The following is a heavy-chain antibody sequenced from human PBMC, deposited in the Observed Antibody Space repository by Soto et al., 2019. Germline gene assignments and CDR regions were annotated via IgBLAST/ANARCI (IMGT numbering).Heavy chain of an antibody. CDR3: AHKSLVPFGMDV. CDR2: PYWDDDK. Sequence: QITLKESGPTLVKPTQTLTLTCTFSGFSLTTSGVGVGWIRQPPGTALEWLALPYWDDDKRYSPSLKNRLTITKDTSRNQVVLTLIDLDPVDTATYYCAHKSLVPFGMDVWCQGTTVTVAS. V-gene: IGHV2-5*02. D-gene: IGHD3-10*01. J-gene: IGHJ6*02. CDR1: GFSLTTSGVG.